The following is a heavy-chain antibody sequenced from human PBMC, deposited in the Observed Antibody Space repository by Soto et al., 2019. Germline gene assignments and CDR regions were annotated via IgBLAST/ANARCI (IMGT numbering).Heavy chain of an antibody. Sequence: QVQVEESGGGVVPPGGSLRLSCEASGFTFNTYSMLWVRQPPGKGLEWLAAIWYDGTQKYYADSVKGRFIISRDNSKKTLYLEMNSLRAEDTDVYDCARAGGTTVTGLWHFDSWGQGTLVTVSS. CDR2: IWYDGTQK. D-gene: IGHD4-17*01. V-gene: IGHV3-33*01. CDR1: GFTFNTYS. CDR3: ARAGGTTVTGLWHFDS. J-gene: IGHJ4*02.